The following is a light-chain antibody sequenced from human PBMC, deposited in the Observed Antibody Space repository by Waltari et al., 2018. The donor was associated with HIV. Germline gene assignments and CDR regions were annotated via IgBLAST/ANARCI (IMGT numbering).Light chain of an antibody. CDR2: EVI. CDR3: CSYAGTYTYVL. J-gene: IGLJ3*02. Sequence: SALTQPRSVSVSPGQSVTTPCTGTGSDGGGYDSVSWYLQHPSKVPKLRIYEVIKPPSGVPDRFSGSKSGNTASLTISGLQTEDEADYFCCSYAGTYTYVLFGGGTKLTVL. V-gene: IGLV2-11*01. CDR1: GSDGGGYDS.